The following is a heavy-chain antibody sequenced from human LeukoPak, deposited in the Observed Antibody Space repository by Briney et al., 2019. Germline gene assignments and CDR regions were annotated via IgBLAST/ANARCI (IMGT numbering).Heavy chain of an antibody. CDR3: ARLLELNFDY. J-gene: IGHJ4*02. Sequence: SETLSLTCTVSGGSISSYYWSWIRQPPGKGLEWIGYIYYSGSTNYNPSLKSRATISVDTSKNQFSLKLSSVTAADTAVYYCARLLELNFDYWGQGTLVTVSS. CDR1: GGSISSYY. CDR2: IYYSGST. D-gene: IGHD1-7*01. V-gene: IGHV4-59*08.